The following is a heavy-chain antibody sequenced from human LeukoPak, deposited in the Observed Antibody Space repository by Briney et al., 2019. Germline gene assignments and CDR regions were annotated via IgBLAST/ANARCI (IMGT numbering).Heavy chain of an antibody. J-gene: IGHJ4*02. CDR2: INAGNGNT. D-gene: IGHD6-19*01. CDR3: AREHRHKDSSGRELPDY. Sequence: ASVKVSCKASGYTFTSYYMHWVRQAPGQRLEWMGWINAGNGNTKYSQKFQGRVTITRDTSASTAYMELSSLRSEDTAVYYCAREHRHKDSSGRELPDYWGQGTLVTVSS. V-gene: IGHV1-3*01. CDR1: GYTFTSYY.